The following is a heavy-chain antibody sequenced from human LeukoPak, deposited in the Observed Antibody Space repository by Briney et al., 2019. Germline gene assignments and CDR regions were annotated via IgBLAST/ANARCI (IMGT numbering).Heavy chain of an antibody. Sequence: GGSLRLSCAASGFTFSSYAMHWVRQAPGKGLEWVAIISYDGSNKYYAESVKGRFTISRDISKNTLYLQMNSLRPEDTAVYYCAKLHCSGGSCYSADSWGQGTLVTVSS. V-gene: IGHV3-30*18. CDR1: GFTFSSYA. CDR2: ISYDGSNK. D-gene: IGHD2-15*01. CDR3: AKLHCSGGSCYSADS. J-gene: IGHJ4*02.